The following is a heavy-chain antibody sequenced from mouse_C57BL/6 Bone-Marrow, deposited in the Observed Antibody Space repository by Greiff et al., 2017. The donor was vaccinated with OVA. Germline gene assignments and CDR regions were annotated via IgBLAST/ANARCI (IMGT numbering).Heavy chain of an antibody. J-gene: IGHJ2*01. V-gene: IGHV1-12*01. CDR2: IYPGNGDT. Sequence: QVQLQQSGAELVRPGASVKMSCKASGYTFTSYNMHWVKQTPRQGLEWIGAIYPGNGDTSYNQKFKGKATLTVDKSSSTAYMQLSSLTSEDSAVYFCARSLSWYYGSSPYYFDYWGQGTTLTVSS. D-gene: IGHD1-1*01. CDR1: GYTFTSYN. CDR3: ARSLSWYYGSSPYYFDY.